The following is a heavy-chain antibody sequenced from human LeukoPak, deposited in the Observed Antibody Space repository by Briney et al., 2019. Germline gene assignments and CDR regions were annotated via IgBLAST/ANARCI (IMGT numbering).Heavy chain of an antibody. CDR3: ARDQHWLGIN. Sequence: GASVKVSCKASGGTFSSYAISWVRQAPGQGLEWMGGIIPIFGTANYAQKFQGRVTITAGESTSTAYMELSSLRSEDTAVYYCARDQHWLGINGGHGTMFTGSS. J-gene: IGHJ4*03. V-gene: IGHV1-69*13. CDR2: IIPIFGTA. CDR1: GGTFSSYA. D-gene: IGHD6-19*01.